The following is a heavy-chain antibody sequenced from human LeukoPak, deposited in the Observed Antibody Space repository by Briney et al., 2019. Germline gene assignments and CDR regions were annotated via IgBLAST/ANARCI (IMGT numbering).Heavy chain of an antibody. CDR2: INSDGSST. Sequence: GGSPRLSCAASGFTFSSYWMHWVRQAPGKGLVWVSRINSDGSSTSYADSVKGRFTISRDNAKNTLYLQMNSLRAEDTAVYYCAKVSYYYGSGSYRPTAVYYFDYWGQGTLVTVSS. D-gene: IGHD3-10*01. J-gene: IGHJ4*02. V-gene: IGHV3-74*01. CDR1: GFTFSSYW. CDR3: AKVSYYYGSGSYRPTAVYYFDY.